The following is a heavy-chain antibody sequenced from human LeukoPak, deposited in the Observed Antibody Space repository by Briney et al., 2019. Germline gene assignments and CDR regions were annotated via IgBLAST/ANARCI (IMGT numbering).Heavy chain of an antibody. CDR1: GFTFSSYG. CDR3: AKRSRLRYFDWLFFDY. Sequence: PGGSLRLSCAASGFTFSSYGMHWVRQAPGKGLEWVTFIRYDGSNKYYADSVKGRFTISRDNSMNTLYLQMHSLRAEDTAVYYCAKRSRLRYFDWLFFDYWGQGTLVTVSS. J-gene: IGHJ4*02. CDR2: IRYDGSNK. V-gene: IGHV3-30*02. D-gene: IGHD3-9*01.